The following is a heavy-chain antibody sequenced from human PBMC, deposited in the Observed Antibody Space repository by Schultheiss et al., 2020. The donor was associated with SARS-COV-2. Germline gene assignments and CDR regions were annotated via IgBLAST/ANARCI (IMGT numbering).Heavy chain of an antibody. V-gene: IGHV3-66*03. CDR1: GFTFSSYA. CDR2: IYTCGST. D-gene: IGHD3-22*01. CDR3: ARDSQDYYDSSGRTAEADY. J-gene: IGHJ4*02. Sequence: GGSLRLSCAASGFTFSSYAMSWVRQAPGKGLEWVSVIYTCGSTFYADSVKGRFIVSRDSSTSTLYLQMNSLRAEDTAVYYCARDSQDYYDSSGRTAEADYWGQGTLVTVSS.